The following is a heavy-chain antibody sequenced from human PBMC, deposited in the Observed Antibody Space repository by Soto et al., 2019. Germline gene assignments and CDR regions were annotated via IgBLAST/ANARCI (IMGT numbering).Heavy chain of an antibody. CDR2: ISYDGSNK. CDR1: GCTFSSYG. V-gene: IGHV3-30*18. D-gene: IGHD3-10*01. CDR3: AKDLSVWGGYYSYYAMDV. Sequence: PGGSRRLSCAASGCTFSSYGMHWVRQAPGKGLEWVAVISYDGSNKYYADSVKGRLTISRDNSKNTLYLQMNSLRAEDTAVYYCAKDLSVWGGYYSYYAMDVRDKRITVTASS. J-gene: IGHJ6*04.